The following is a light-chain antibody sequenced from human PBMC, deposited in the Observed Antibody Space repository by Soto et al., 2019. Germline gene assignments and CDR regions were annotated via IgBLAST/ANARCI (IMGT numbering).Light chain of an antibody. CDR1: SSNIGSDP. Sequence: QSVLTQPPSASGTPGQRVTISCSGSSSNIGSDPVNWYQQLPGTAPKVLIYSNYQRPSGVPDRFSGSKSGTSASLAISGLQFEDEADYYCAAWDDSLNGPIFGGGTKLTVL. V-gene: IGLV1-44*01. J-gene: IGLJ2*01. CDR3: AAWDDSLNGPI. CDR2: SNY.